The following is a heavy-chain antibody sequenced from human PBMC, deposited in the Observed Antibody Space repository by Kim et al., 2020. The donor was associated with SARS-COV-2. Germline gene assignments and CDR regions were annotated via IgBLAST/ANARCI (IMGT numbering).Heavy chain of an antibody. D-gene: IGHD2-21*01. Sequence: ASVKVSCKASGYTFTSYDINWVRQATGQGLEWMGWMNPNSGNTGYAQKFQGRVTMTRNTSISTAYMELSSLRSEDTAVYYCERGHLKSIVVVIAPRPYYYYMDDWGKGTTVTVSS. CDR1: GYTFTSYD. CDR3: ERGHLKSIVVVIAPRPYYYYMDD. V-gene: IGHV1-8*01. J-gene: IGHJ6*03. CDR2: MNPNSGNT.